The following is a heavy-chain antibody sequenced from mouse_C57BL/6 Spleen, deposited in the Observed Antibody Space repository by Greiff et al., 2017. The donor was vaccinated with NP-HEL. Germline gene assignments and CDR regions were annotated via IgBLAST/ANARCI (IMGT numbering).Heavy chain of an antibody. V-gene: IGHV1-55*01. D-gene: IGHD1-1*01. CDR2: IYPGSGST. CDR1: GYTFTSYW. CDR3: ARSSIYYYGSSYFSYAMDY. J-gene: IGHJ4*01. Sequence: QVQLQQPGAELVKPGASVKMSCKASGYTFTSYWITWVKQRPGQGLEWIGDIYPGSGSTNYNEKFKSKATLTVDTSSSTAYMQLSSLTSEDSAVYYCARSSIYYYGSSYFSYAMDYWGQGTSVTVSS.